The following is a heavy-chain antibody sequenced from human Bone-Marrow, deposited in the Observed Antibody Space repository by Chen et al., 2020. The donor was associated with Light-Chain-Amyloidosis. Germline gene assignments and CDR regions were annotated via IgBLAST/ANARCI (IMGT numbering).Heavy chain of an antibody. CDR2: ISTTGTTI. D-gene: IGHD2-15*01. V-gene: IGHV3-48*03. Sequence: EVHLVESGGGLVQPGGSLRLSCVASGFSFSNYEMNWVRQAPGQGLEWVSYISTTGTTIYYADFVRGRFTISRDNAKNSLYLQMNSLRAEDTAVYYCARDRWVARHFPGAVDIWAKGQWSPSLQ. J-gene: IGHJ3*02. CDR3: ARDRWVARHFPGAVDI. CDR1: GFSFSNYE.